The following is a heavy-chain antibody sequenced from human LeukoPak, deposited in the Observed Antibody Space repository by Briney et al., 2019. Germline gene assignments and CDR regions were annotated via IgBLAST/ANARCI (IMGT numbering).Heavy chain of an antibody. V-gene: IGHV3-11*01. D-gene: IGHD1-26*01. CDR1: GFTFSDYY. CDR2: ISSSGSTI. CDR3: ARFLATWDRYYMDV. Sequence: GGSLRLSCAASGFTFSDYYMSWIRQAPGKGLEWVSYISSSGSTIYYADSVKGRFTISRDNAKNSLYLQMNSLRVEDTAVYYCARFLATWDRYYMDVWGKGTTVSVSS. J-gene: IGHJ6*03.